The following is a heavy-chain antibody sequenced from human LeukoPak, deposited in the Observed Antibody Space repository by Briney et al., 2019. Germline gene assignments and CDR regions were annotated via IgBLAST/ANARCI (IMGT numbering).Heavy chain of an antibody. D-gene: IGHD3-22*01. Sequence: GGSLRLSCAASGFTFRDYAIHWVRQAPGKGLGCVSLISKDGCITHYADTVKCSFTISRDHFKTLYLHMNSLRVDDTAFYYSAKDPVPYNYDSSGARGYFDSWGQGALVTVSS. V-gene: IGHV3-43*02. J-gene: IGHJ4*02. CDR3: AKDPVPYNYDSSGARGYFDS. CDR1: GFTFRDYA. CDR2: ISKDGCIT.